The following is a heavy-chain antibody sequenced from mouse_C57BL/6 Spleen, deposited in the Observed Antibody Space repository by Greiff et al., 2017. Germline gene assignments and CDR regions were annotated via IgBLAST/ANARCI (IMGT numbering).Heavy chain of an antibody. CDR3: ARYYGSSSCFAY. D-gene: IGHD1-1*01. CDR2: IDPGSGST. J-gene: IGHJ3*01. V-gene: IGHV1-55*01. Sequence: QVQLQQPGAELVKPGASVKMSCTASGFTFTSYWITWVKQRPGQGLEWIGDIDPGSGSTNYPKKFKGKATLTVDTSSSTAYMQLSSLTSEDTAVYYCARYYGSSSCFAYWGQGTLVTVSA. CDR1: GFTFTSYW.